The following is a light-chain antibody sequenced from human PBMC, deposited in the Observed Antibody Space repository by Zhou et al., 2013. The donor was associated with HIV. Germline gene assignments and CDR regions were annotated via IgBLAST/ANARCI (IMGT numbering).Light chain of an antibody. J-gene: IGKJ4*01. V-gene: IGKV3-15*01. Sequence: EIVMTQSPATLSVSPGERATLSCRASQGVSSNLAWYQQIPGQAPRLLIYSASTRATGIPARFSGSGSGTEFALTIGSLQSEDSAIYYCQHYNNWPPGITFGGGTTVEI. CDR2: SAS. CDR1: QGVSSN. CDR3: QHYNNWPPGIT.